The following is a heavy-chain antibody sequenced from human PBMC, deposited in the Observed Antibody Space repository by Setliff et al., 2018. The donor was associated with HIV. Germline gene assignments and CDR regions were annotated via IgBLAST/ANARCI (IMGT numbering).Heavy chain of an antibody. CDR3: ARDRGGSYTPLDF. J-gene: IGHJ4*02. CDR2: ISGNSGAV. D-gene: IGHD1-26*01. Sequence: PVGSLRLSCAASGFTFSSYSMNWVRQAPGKGLEWVSFISGNSGAVTYADSVKGRFTISRDNARNSLYLQLNSLRAEDTAVYYCARDRGGSYTPLDFWGQGTLVTVSS. CDR1: GFTFSSYS. V-gene: IGHV3-48*01.